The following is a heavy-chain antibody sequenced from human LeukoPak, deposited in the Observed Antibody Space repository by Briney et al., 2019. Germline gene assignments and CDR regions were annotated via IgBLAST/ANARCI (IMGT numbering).Heavy chain of an antibody. V-gene: IGHV1-18*01. CDR3: ARGFRYSYASRPFDY. CDR2: ISAYNGNT. Sequence: ASVKVSCKASGGTFSSYAISWVRQAPGQGLEWMGWISAYNGNTNYAQKLQGRVTMTTDTSTSTAYMELRSLRSDDTAVYYCARGFRYSYASRPFDYWGQGTLVTVSS. J-gene: IGHJ4*02. D-gene: IGHD5-18*01. CDR1: GGTFSSYA.